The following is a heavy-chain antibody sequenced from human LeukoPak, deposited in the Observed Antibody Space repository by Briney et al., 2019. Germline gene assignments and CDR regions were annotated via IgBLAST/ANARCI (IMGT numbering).Heavy chain of an antibody. V-gene: IGHV4-59*01. D-gene: IGHD6-19*01. CDR2: IYYSGST. J-gene: IGHJ4*02. CDR1: GGSFSTYY. Sequence: PSETLSLTCSVSGGSFSTYYWSWIRQPPGKGLEWIGFIYYSGSTDYNPSLKSRVTISVDTSKKQFSLKLSSVTAADTAVYYCARGSGWYGNWGQGILVSVSS. CDR3: ARGSGWYGN.